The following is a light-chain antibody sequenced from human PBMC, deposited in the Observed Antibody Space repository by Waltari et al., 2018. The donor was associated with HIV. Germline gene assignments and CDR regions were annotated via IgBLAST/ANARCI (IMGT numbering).Light chain of an antibody. V-gene: IGKV1-9*01. CDR3: QQLNRYPPA. Sequence: DIQLTQSPPFLSASVGDRVTITCRASQAISTFLAWYQQKPGEAPKLLMFAASTLQSGVPSRFSGRGSATEFTLTISSLQPEDFATYYGQQLNRYPPAFGGGTKVEIK. J-gene: IGKJ4*01. CDR2: AAS. CDR1: QAISTF.